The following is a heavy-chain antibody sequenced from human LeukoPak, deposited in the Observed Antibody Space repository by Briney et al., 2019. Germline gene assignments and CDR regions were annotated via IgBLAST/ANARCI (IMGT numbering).Heavy chain of an antibody. CDR3: ARHYYDSSGYYLFDY. J-gene: IGHJ4*02. V-gene: IGHV4-4*07. Sequence: PSETLSLTCTVSGGSITNFYWNWIRQPAGKGLEWIGRVYKSGDTNYNPSLKSRVTMSVDTSKNEVSLKLTSLTAADTAVYYCARHYYDSSGYYLFDYWGQGTLVTVSS. CDR1: GGSITNFY. D-gene: IGHD3-22*01. CDR2: VYKSGDT.